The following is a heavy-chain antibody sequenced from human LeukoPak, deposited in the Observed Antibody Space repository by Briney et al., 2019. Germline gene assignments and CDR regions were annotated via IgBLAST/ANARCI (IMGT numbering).Heavy chain of an antibody. D-gene: IGHD3-10*01. CDR2: ISSSGSTI. J-gene: IGHJ4*02. CDR1: GFTFSSYE. V-gene: IGHV3-48*03. Sequence: GGSLRLSCAASGFTFSSYEMNWVRQAPGKGLEWVPYISSSGSTIYYADSVKGRFTISRDNAKNSLYLQMNSLRAEDTAVYYCARHSGSGSYYTYNFQYWGQGTLVTVSS. CDR3: ARHSGSGSYYTYNFQY.